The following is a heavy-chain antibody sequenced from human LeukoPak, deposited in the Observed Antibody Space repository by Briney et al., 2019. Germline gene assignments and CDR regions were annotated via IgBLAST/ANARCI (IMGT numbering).Heavy chain of an antibody. J-gene: IGHJ6*02. Sequence: KPGGSLRLSCAASGFTFSSYSMNWVRQAPGKGLEWVSSISSSSSYIYYADSVKGRFTISRHSSKNTLYLQMNSLRGEDTAVYYCARFLGRITISGVVPYGMDVWGQGTTVTVSS. CDR3: ARFLGRITISGVVPYGMDV. D-gene: IGHD3-3*01. V-gene: IGHV3-21*04. CDR2: ISSSSSYI. CDR1: GFTFSSYS.